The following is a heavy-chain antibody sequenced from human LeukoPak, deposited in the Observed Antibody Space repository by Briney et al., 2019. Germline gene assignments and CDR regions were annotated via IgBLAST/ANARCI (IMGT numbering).Heavy chain of an antibody. J-gene: IGHJ4*02. CDR2: ISAYNGYT. D-gene: IGHD3-22*01. V-gene: IGHV1-18*01. CDR3: ARAPTYYYDSSGYYPLDY. Sequence: ASVTVSFKASVYTFTIYGISWVRQAPGQGLEWMGWISAYNGYTNYAQKLQGRVTMTTDTSTSTAYMELRSLRSDDTAVYYCARAPTYYYDSSGYYPLDYWGQGALVTVSS. CDR1: VYTFTIYG.